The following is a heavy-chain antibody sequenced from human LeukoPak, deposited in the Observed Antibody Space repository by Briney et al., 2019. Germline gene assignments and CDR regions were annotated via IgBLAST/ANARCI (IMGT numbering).Heavy chain of an antibody. CDR1: GFTFSSYA. CDR3: ARVGGRYDTSGYLI. J-gene: IGHJ4*02. V-gene: IGHV3-23*01. CDR2: ISGSGGST. D-gene: IGHD3-22*01. Sequence: PGGSLRLSCAASGFTFSSYAMSWVRQAPGKGLEWVSAISGSGGSTYYADSVKGRFTISRDNSKNTLYLQMNSLRAEDTAVYYCARVGGRYDTSGYLIWGQGTLVTVSS.